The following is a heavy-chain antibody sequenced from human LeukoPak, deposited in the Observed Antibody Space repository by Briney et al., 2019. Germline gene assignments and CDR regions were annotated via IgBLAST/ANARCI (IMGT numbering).Heavy chain of an antibody. V-gene: IGHV4-34*01. Sequence: SETLSLTCAVYGGSFSGYYWSWIRQPPGEGLEWIGEINHSGSTNYNPSLKSRVTISVDTSKNQFSLKLSSVTAADTAVYYCARGGGYSSSSRSYYYYGMDVWGQGTTVTVSS. CDR2: INHSGST. CDR3: ARGGGYSSSSRSYYYYGMDV. CDR1: GGSFSGYY. D-gene: IGHD6-6*01. J-gene: IGHJ6*02.